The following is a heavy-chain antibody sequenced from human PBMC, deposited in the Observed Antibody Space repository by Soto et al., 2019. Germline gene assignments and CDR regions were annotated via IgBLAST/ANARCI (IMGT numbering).Heavy chain of an antibody. CDR1: GYTFTSYG. CDR2: IITHNGNT. CDR3: ARVLRLWGEYSDN. Sequence: QVQLVQSGAELKKPGASVKVSCKTSGYTFTSYGISWVRQAPGQGLEWMGWIITHNGNTNSAQKFQGRVTMTTDTSTSRGFMELRRLRSDDTAVYYCARVLRLWGEYSDNWGQGTLVAVSS. V-gene: IGHV1-18*04. D-gene: IGHD3-16*01. J-gene: IGHJ4*02.